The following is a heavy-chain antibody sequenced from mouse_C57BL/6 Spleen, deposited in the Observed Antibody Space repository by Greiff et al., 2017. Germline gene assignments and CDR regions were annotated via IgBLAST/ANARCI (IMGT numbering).Heavy chain of an antibody. D-gene: IGHD1-1*01. CDR3: ARLGFITTVVGGAMDY. J-gene: IGHJ4*01. CDR2: IYPGSGST. Sequence: QVQLQQPGAELVKPGASVKMSCKASGYTFTSYWITWVKQRPGQGLEWIGDIYPGSGSTNYNEKFKSKATLTVDTSSSPAYMQLSSLTSEDSAVYYCARLGFITTVVGGAMDYWGQGTSVTVSS. CDR1: GYTFTSYW. V-gene: IGHV1-55*01.